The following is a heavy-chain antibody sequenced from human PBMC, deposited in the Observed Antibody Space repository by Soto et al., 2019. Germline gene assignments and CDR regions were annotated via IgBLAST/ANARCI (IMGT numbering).Heavy chain of an antibody. V-gene: IGHV1-3*01. CDR1: GYTFTSYA. CDR2: INAGNGNT. Sequence: GASVKVSCKASGYTFTSYAMHWVRQAPGQRLEWMGWINAGNGNTKYSQKFQGRVTITRDTSTSTAYMELRSLRSDDTAVYYCARVGAVGATGGMDVWGQGTTVTVSS. J-gene: IGHJ6*02. D-gene: IGHD1-26*01. CDR3: ARVGAVGATGGMDV.